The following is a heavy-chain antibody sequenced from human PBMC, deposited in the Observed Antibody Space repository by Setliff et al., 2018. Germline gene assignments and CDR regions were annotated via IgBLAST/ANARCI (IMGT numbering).Heavy chain of an antibody. CDR2: IYYSGST. CDR1: GGSISSGNYY. Sequence: SETLSLTCRVSGGSISSGNYYWGLIRRPPGKGLEWVATIYYSGSTYSNPSLKSRLIISVDAPDNQFSVKLSSVTAADTAVHYCARHKSNGSGSYPSLYMDVWGKGIKVTVSS. D-gene: IGHD3-10*01. V-gene: IGHV4-39*01. J-gene: IGHJ6*03. CDR3: ARHKSNGSGSYPSLYMDV.